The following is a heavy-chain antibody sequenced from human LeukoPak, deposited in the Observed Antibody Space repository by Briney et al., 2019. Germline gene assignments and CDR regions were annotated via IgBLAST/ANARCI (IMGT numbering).Heavy chain of an antibody. V-gene: IGHV4-39*07. CDR1: GGSISSSSYY. J-gene: IGHJ4*02. D-gene: IGHD3-16*02. CDR2: IYYSGST. CDR3: ARMAPFFGGVIH. Sequence: PSETLSLTCTVSGGSISSSSYYWGWIRQPPGKGLEWIGSIYYSGSTYYNPSLKSRVTISVDTSKNQFSPKLSSVTAADTAVYYCARMAPFFGGVIHWGQGTLVTVSS.